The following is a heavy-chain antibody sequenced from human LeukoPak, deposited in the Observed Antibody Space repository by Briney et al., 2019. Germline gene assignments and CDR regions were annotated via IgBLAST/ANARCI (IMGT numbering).Heavy chain of an antibody. D-gene: IGHD3-10*01. J-gene: IGHJ6*03. CDR2: IKQDGIEK. CDR3: ARVQQGGSGSHSTPQYYYYYMDV. Sequence: PGGSLRLSCAASGFTFSSYWMSWVRQAPGKGLEWVGNIKQDGIEKYYVDSVKGRFTISRDNAKNSLYLQMNSLRAEDTAVYYCARVQQGGSGSHSTPQYYYYYMDVWGKGTTVTVSS. CDR1: GFTFSSYW. V-gene: IGHV3-7*01.